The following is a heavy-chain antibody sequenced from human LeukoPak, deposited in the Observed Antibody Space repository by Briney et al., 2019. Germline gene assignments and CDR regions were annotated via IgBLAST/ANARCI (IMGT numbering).Heavy chain of an antibody. Sequence: ALVKVSCKASGYTFTSYGISWVRQAPGQGLEWMGWISAYNGNTNYAQKPQGRVTMTTDTSTSTAYMELRSLRSDDTAVYYCAREAPGIAAAGLFDYWGQGTLVTVSS. D-gene: IGHD6-13*01. J-gene: IGHJ4*02. CDR2: ISAYNGNT. V-gene: IGHV1-18*01. CDR1: GYTFTSYG. CDR3: AREAPGIAAAGLFDY.